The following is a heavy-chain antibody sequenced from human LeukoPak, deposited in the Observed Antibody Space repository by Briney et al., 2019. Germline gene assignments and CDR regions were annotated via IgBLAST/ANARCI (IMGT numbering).Heavy chain of an antibody. V-gene: IGHV1-69*13. CDR1: GGTFSSYA. D-gene: IGHD3-3*01. CDR2: IIPIFGTA. Sequence: SVKVSCKASGGTFSSYAISWVRQAPGQGLEWMGGIIPIFGTANYAQKFQGRVTITADESTSTAYMELSSLRSEDTAVYYCARTQYCDFWRVPGSYFDYWGQGTLVTVSS. J-gene: IGHJ4*02. CDR3: ARTQYCDFWRVPGSYFDY.